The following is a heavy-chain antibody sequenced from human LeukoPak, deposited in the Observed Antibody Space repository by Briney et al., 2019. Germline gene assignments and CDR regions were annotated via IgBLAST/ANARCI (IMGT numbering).Heavy chain of an antibody. J-gene: IGHJ4*02. Sequence: TGGSLRLSCAASGFTFSSYGMHWVRQAPGKGLEWVAVISYDGSNKYYADSVKGRFTISRDNSKNTLYLQMNSLRAEDTAVHYCAKLVTLAAEDYWGQGTLVTVSS. CDR2: ISYDGSNK. CDR3: AKLVTLAAEDY. D-gene: IGHD2-15*01. V-gene: IGHV3-30*18. CDR1: GFTFSSYG.